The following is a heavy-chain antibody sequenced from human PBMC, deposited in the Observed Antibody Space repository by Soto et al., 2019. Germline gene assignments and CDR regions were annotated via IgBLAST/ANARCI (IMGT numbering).Heavy chain of an antibody. V-gene: IGHV3-30*18. Sequence: QVQLVESGGGVVQPGRSLRLSCAASGFTFSSYGMHWVRQAPGKGLEWVAVISYDGSNKYYADSVKGRFTISRDNSKNTLYLQMNSLSAEDTAVYYCAKDWAGGEQLASSDYWGQGTLVTVSS. CDR2: ISYDGSNK. D-gene: IGHD6-6*01. J-gene: IGHJ4*02. CDR1: GFTFSSYG. CDR3: AKDWAGGEQLASSDY.